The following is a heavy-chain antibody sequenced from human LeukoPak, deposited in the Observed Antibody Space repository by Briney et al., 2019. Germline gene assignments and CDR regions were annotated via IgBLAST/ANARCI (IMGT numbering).Heavy chain of an antibody. Sequence: ASVKVSCKASGFTFTGYYMHWVRQAPGQGLEWMGWISAYNGNTNYAQKLQGRVTMTTDTSTSTAYMELRSLRSDDTAVYYCARDEQWELPDYWGQGTLVTVSS. V-gene: IGHV1-18*04. CDR3: ARDEQWELPDY. CDR1: GFTFTGYY. D-gene: IGHD1-26*01. CDR2: ISAYNGNT. J-gene: IGHJ4*02.